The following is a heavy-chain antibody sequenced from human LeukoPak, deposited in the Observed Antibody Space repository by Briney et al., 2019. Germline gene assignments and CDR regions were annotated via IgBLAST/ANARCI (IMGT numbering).Heavy chain of an antibody. CDR1: GFTFNTYA. J-gene: IGHJ2*01. Sequence: PGGSLRLSCAASGFTFNTYAMTWVRQAPGKGLQWVSTIGRSGETTDYADSVKGRFSISRDNSKDTLYLQMNSLRAEDTAVYYCATDWSFELWGRGTLVMVSS. CDR3: ATDWSFEL. V-gene: IGHV3-23*01. CDR2: IGRSGETT.